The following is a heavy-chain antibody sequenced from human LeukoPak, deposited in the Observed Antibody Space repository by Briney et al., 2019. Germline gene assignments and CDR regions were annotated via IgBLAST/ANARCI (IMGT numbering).Heavy chain of an antibody. J-gene: IGHJ3*02. Sequence: AGGSLQLSCATSGFSFSDSAIHWVRRASGKGLEWLGRIRSKPNNYATEYAASLKGRFTISRDESRNTAYLQMNTLKTEDTALYYCTRHIYGSGSYHAYDIWGQGTLVTVSS. CDR1: GFSFSDSA. D-gene: IGHD3-10*01. CDR3: TRHIYGSGSYHAYDI. CDR2: IRSKPNNYAT. V-gene: IGHV3-73*01.